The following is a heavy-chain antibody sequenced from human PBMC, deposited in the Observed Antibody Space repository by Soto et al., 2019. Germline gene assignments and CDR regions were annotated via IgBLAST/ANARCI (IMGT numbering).Heavy chain of an antibody. D-gene: IGHD6-6*01. Sequence: PSETLSLTCAVSCYSINNDYYWGWIRQPPGRGLEYIGSIYRSGSTYYSPSLKSRVTISLDTSKNQFSLHLNSVTAADTAVYYCAREARTLEWYLDLWGRGTLVTVSS. CDR3: AREARTLEWYLDL. CDR1: CYSINNDYY. V-gene: IGHV4-38-2*01. J-gene: IGHJ2*01. CDR2: IYRSGST.